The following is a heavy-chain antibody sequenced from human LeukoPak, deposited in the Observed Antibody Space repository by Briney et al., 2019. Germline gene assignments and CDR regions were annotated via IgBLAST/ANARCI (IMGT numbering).Heavy chain of an antibody. CDR2: VQYTGST. D-gene: IGHD3-3*01. V-gene: IGHV4-59*01. CDR3: ARVERNWSGYYAKVYYFDY. CDR1: GVSISPYS. Sequence: PSETLSLTCSVSGVSISPYSWSWLRQAPGKGLEWVASVQYTGSTTYNPSLRSRLTISADTSKSQFSLQLTSVTPADTAVYYCARVERNWSGYYAKVYYFDYWGQGTLVTVSS. J-gene: IGHJ4*02.